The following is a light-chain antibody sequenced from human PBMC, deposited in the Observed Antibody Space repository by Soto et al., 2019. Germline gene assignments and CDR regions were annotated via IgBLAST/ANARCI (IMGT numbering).Light chain of an antibody. J-gene: IGLJ3*02. CDR2: DVT. Sequence: QSVLTQPRSVSGSPGQSVTISCTGTSSDVGGYNYVSWYQQQPGKAPKLMIYDVTKRPSGVPDRLSGSKSGNTASLTISGLQTEDEADYYCCSYAASYTLVFGGGTKLTVL. CDR3: CSYAASYTLV. V-gene: IGLV2-11*01. CDR1: SSDVGGYNY.